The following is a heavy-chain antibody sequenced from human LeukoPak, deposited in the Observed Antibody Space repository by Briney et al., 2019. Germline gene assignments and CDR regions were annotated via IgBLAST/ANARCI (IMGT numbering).Heavy chain of an antibody. CDR1: GGSFSGYY. CDR2: INHSGST. V-gene: IGHV4-34*01. J-gene: IGHJ3*02. CDR3: ASRVSRQQLVLRAFDI. Sequence: PSETLSLTCAVYGGSFSGYYWSRIRQPPGKGLEWIGEINHSGSTNYNPSLKSRVTISVDTSKNQFSLKLSSVTAADTAVYYCASRVSRQQLVLRAFDIWGQGTMVTVSS. D-gene: IGHD6-13*01.